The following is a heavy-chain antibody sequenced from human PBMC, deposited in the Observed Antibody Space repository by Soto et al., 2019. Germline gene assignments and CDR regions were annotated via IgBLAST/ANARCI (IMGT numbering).Heavy chain of an antibody. CDR1: GGSITSYH. Sequence: SETLSLTCIVSGGSITSYHWSWIRQFPGKGLEWIAYTSYTGNTNYNPSLQSRVTISLDTSNNQCSLKLGSVTAADTAVYYCAGMPYTSGLRFDPWGPGTLVTVSS. CDR3: AGMPYTSGLRFDP. CDR2: TSYTGNT. J-gene: IGHJ5*02. V-gene: IGHV4-59*12. D-gene: IGHD6-19*01.